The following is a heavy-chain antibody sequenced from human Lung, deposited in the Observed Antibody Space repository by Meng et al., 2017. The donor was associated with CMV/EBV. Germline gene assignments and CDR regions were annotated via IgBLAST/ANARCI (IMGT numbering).Heavy chain of an antibody. CDR2: ISYDGSNK. CDR3: AKADIVVVPAGVFDI. Sequence: SXKISXAASGFTFSSYAMHWVRQAPGKGLEWVAVISYDGSNKYYADSVKGRFTISRDNSKNTLYLQMNSLRAEDTAVYYCAKADIVVVPAGVFDIWGQGXMVTVSS. V-gene: IGHV3-30-3*01. J-gene: IGHJ3*02. D-gene: IGHD2-2*01. CDR1: GFTFSSYA.